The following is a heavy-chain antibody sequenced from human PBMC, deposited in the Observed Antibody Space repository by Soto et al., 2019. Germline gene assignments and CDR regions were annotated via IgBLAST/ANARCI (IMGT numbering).Heavy chain of an antibody. CDR1: GFTFSSYA. J-gene: IGHJ4*02. V-gene: IGHV3-30-3*01. CDR3: ARDLTCYGYNPCNVDY. D-gene: IGHD5-18*01. CDR2: ISYDGSNK. Sequence: QVQLVESGGGVVQPGRSLRLSCAASGFTFSSYAMHWVRQAPGKGLEWVAVISYDGSNKYYADSVKGRFTISRDNSKNTLYLQMNSLRAEDTAVYYCARDLTCYGYNPCNVDYWGQGTLVTVSS.